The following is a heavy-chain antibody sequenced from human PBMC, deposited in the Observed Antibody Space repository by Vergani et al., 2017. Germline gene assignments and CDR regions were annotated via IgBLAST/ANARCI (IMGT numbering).Heavy chain of an antibody. D-gene: IGHD1-7*01. CDR3: ARANNWNYVFDY. V-gene: IGHV3-72*01. CDR2: TRNKANSYTT. Sequence: EVQLVESGGGLVQPGGSLRLSCAASGFTFSDHYMDWVRQAPGKGLEWVGRTRNKANSYTTEYAASVKGRFTISRDDSKNSLYLQMNSLKTEDTAVYYCARANNWNYVFDYWGQGTLVTVSS. CDR1: GFTFSDHY. J-gene: IGHJ4*02.